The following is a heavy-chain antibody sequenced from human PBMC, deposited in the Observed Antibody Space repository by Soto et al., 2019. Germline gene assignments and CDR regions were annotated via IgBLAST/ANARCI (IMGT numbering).Heavy chain of an antibody. CDR3: AKIITDPY. Sequence: EVQLLESGGGLVQPGGSLRLSCAASGFTFSTYAMTWVRQAPGKGLEWVSSIDGGSGGTYYADSVKGRFTISRDNSKNTLYLQMNSLRAEDTAIYYCAKIITDPYWGQGTLVTVSS. J-gene: IGHJ4*02. D-gene: IGHD3-10*01. CDR1: GFTFSTYA. V-gene: IGHV3-23*01. CDR2: IDGGSGGT.